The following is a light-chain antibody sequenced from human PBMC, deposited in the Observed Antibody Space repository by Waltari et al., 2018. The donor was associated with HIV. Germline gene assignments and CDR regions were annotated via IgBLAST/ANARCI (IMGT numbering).Light chain of an antibody. CDR3: LQTFNTPLT. J-gene: IGKJ3*01. V-gene: IGKV1-39*01. CDR1: QNIYTF. Sequence: DIQMTQSPSSLSASLGDRVTFTCRASQNIYTFVNWFQVKPGKTPRLLIYRASNLERGVPSSFSGSGSGTEFSLTISSVQPDDVATYFCLQTFNTPLTFGPGTKLDV. CDR2: RAS.